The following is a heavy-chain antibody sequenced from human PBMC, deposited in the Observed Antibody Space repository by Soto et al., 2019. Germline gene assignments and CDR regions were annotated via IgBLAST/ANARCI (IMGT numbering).Heavy chain of an antibody. J-gene: IGHJ6*02. D-gene: IGHD6-13*01. CDR2: INPNSGGT. V-gene: IGHV1-2*04. Sequence: ASVKVSCKASGVTFTGYYIHWVRQAPGQGLEWMGWINPNSGGTNCAQNFQGWVTMTRDTSIGTVYLELTRLRSDDTAVYYCARASSAAGGEGYYYYGMDVWGQGTTVTVSS. CDR1: GVTFTGYY. CDR3: ARASSAAGGEGYYYYGMDV.